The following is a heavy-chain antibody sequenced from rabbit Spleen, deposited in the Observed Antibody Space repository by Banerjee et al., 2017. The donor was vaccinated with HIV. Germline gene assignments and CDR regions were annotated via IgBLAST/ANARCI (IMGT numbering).Heavy chain of an antibody. D-gene: IGHD1-1*01. CDR3: GSSSDVYQFNL. J-gene: IGHJ4*01. CDR2: IYTGDGST. Sequence: QEQLEESGGDLVKPGASLTLTCTASGIDFSSYYYMCWVRQAPGKGLEWIGCIYTGDGSTYYANWAKGRFTISKTSSTTVTLQMTSLTAADTATYFCGSSSDVYQFNLWGPGTLVTVS. V-gene: IGHV1S45*01. CDR1: GIDFSSYYY.